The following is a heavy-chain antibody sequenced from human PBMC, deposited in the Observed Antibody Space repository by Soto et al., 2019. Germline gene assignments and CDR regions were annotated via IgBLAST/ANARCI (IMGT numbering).Heavy chain of an antibody. V-gene: IGHV4-59*01. D-gene: IGHD2-15*01. CDR1: GGSIISYS. CDR3: ARIRGVVAPTSVDY. CDR2: VSYTGNT. Sequence: SETLSLTCTVSGGSIISYSWSWIRQPPGKGLEWLGYVSYTGNTNYNPSLKSLVTMSIDTTKNPFSLKLSSVTAVDAAVYSCARIRGVVAPTSVDYWGQGTLVTVSS. J-gene: IGHJ4*02.